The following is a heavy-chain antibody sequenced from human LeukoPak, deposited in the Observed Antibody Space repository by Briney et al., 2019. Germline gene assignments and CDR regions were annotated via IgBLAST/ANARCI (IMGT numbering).Heavy chain of an antibody. CDR3: ASSTIFGVVTRPFDP. Sequence: SVKVSCKASGGTFSSYTISWVRQAPGQGLEWMGRIIPILGIAHYAQKFQGRVTITADKSTSTAYMALSSLRSEDTAVYYCASSTIFGVVTRPFDPWGQGTLVTVSS. D-gene: IGHD3-3*01. CDR1: GGTFSSYT. CDR2: IIPILGIA. V-gene: IGHV1-69*02. J-gene: IGHJ5*02.